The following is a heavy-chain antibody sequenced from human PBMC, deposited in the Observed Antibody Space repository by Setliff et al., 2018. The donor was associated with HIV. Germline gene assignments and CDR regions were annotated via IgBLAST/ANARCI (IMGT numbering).Heavy chain of an antibody. V-gene: IGHV1-18*01. CDR2: ISAYNGNT. CDR3: AKDPTPGDGELATDY. D-gene: IGHD1-26*01. J-gene: IGHJ4*02. Sequence: GASVKVSCKASGYTFTSYGISWVRQAPGQGLEWMGWISAYNGNTNYAQKLQGRVTMTRNTSISTAYMELSSLRSEDTAVYYCAKDPTPGDGELATDYWGQGALVTVSS. CDR1: GYTFTSYG.